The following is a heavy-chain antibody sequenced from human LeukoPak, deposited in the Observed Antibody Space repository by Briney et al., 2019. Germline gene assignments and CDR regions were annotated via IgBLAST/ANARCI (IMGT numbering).Heavy chain of an antibody. CDR2: FGTTIRGVSTM. CDR3: ARDQVGGGIDY. V-gene: IGHV3-48*03. CDR1: GFALSSYE. J-gene: IGHJ4*02. Sequence: GGFLRLSCAGCGFALSSYEMIWVRGAPGWGVEGVSFFGTTIRGVSTMYYTDSVKGRFTNSRDNAKNSLYLQMNTLRAEDTAIYYCARDQVGGGIDYWGQGTLVTVSS. D-gene: IGHD1-26*01.